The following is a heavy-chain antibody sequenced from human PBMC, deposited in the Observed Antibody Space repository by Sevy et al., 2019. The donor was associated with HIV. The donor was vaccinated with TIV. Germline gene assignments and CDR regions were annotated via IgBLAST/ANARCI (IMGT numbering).Heavy chain of an antibody. Sequence: GGSLRLSCVASGFTFSSYAMSWVRQAPGKGLEWVSAISGSGGSTYYADSVKGRFTISRDNSKNTLYVQMNSLRAEDTAVYYCATRPVLLWFGELLDTYHDYWGQGTLVTVSS. V-gene: IGHV3-23*01. CDR2: ISGSGGST. CDR1: GFTFSSYA. J-gene: IGHJ4*02. CDR3: ATRPVLLWFGELLDTYHDY. D-gene: IGHD3-10*01.